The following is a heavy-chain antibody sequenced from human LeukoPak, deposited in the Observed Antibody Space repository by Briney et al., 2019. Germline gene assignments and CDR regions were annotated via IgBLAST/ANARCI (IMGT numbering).Heavy chain of an antibody. J-gene: IGHJ6*04. CDR2: ISGSGGGT. D-gene: IGHD2-2*01. Sequence: GGSLRLSCVASGFTFSSYAMSWVRQAPGEGLEWVSAISGSGGGTYYADSVKGRFTISRDNSKNTLYLQMNSLRAEDTAVYYCAKDSYCSSTSCYDYYYYYGMDVWGKGTTVTVSS. CDR3: AKDSYCSSTSCYDYYYYYGMDV. CDR1: GFTFSSYA. V-gene: IGHV3-23*01.